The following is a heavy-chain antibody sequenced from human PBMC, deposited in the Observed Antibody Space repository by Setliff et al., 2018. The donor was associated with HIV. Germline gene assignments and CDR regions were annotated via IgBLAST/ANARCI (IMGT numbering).Heavy chain of an antibody. CDR2: IYFSGTP. D-gene: IGHD2-8*02. V-gene: IGHV4-34*01. CDR1: GGSFSDYY. Sequence: SETLSLTCAVYGGSFSDYYWTWIRPSPGKWLEWVASIYFSGTPYYNPSLKNRVTISVDTSKNQFSLKLSSVTAADTAVYYCARRGMWSYETGGNPTATFDYWGQGVLVTVSS. J-gene: IGHJ4*02. CDR3: ARRGMWSYETGGNPTATFDY.